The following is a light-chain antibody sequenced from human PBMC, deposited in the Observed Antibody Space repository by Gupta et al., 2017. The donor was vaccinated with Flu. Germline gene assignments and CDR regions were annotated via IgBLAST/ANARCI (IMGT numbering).Light chain of an antibody. Sequence: DIQMTQSPSSVSASVGDSVTITCRASQNIGTWSAWYQQKPGKAPKLLIFAASSLQSGVPSRFSGSGYGTDFTLTISSLQPEDFATYFCQQADSFPYTFGQGTKLDFK. CDR1: QNIGTW. CDR2: AAS. V-gene: IGKV1D-12*01. CDR3: QQADSFPYT. J-gene: IGKJ2*01.